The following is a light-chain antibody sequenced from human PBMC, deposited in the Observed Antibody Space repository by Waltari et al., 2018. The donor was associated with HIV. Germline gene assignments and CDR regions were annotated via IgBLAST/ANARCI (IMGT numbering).Light chain of an antibody. J-gene: IGKJ4*02. V-gene: IGKV3-11*01. CDR1: QSVSSY. CDR2: DGS. CDR3: QQSSNWGAK. Sequence: IVLTQSPPTLSLYPGQRATLSCSASQSVSSYLALYQQKPSQAPRLLIYDGSNRATGIPASFSGSGSVTDVTLTSSSREPEDFAVYGCQQSSNWGAKFGGGTKVEIK.